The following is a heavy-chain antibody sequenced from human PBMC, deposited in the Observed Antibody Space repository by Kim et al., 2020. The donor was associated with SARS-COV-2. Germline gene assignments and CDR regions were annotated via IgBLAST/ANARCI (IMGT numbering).Heavy chain of an antibody. D-gene: IGHD3-10*01. Sequence: NEYATAYAASVKGRFIISRDDSKNTAYLQRNSLQTEDTAVYYCYAYYKDYWGQGTLVTVSS. CDR2: NEYAT. CDR3: YAYYKDY. J-gene: IGHJ4*02. V-gene: IGHV3-73*01.